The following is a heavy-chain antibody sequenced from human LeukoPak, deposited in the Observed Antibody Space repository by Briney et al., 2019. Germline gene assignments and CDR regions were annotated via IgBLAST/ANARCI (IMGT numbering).Heavy chain of an antibody. J-gene: IGHJ4*02. CDR2: IFYSGRT. V-gene: IGHV4-59*01. Sequence: SGTLSLTCTVSGVSISSYYWSWIRQPPGKGLEWIGYIFYSGRTSYNPSLKSRVTISLDTSKNQFSLMLSSVTAADTAFYYCARAGGGNTAMDLDYWGQGTLVTVSS. CDR1: GVSISSYY. D-gene: IGHD5-18*01. CDR3: ARAGGGNTAMDLDY.